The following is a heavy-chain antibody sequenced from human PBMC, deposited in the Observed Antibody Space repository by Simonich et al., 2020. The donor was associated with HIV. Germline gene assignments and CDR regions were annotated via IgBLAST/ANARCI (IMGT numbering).Heavy chain of an antibody. CDR2: NNHSGST. CDR3: ARRHPTTVTTPYFDY. CDR1: GGSFSGYY. Sequence: QVQLQQWGAGLLKPSETLSLTCAVYGGSFSGYYWSWIRQPPGKGLEWIGENNHSGSTHYNPSLKSRVTISVDTSKNQFSLKLSSVTAADTAVYYCARRHPTTVTTPYFDYWGQGTLVTVSS. J-gene: IGHJ4*02. V-gene: IGHV4-34*01. D-gene: IGHD4-17*01.